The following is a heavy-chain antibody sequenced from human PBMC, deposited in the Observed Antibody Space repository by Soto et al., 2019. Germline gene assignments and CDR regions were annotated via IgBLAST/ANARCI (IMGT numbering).Heavy chain of an antibody. J-gene: IGHJ4*02. D-gene: IGHD4-17*01. CDR3: VKDALTTVAYYFDC. V-gene: IGHV3-9*01. Sequence: GGSLRLSCEVSGFRFDDYGMHWVRQAPGKGLEWIAGISRDSRSIAYGASMKGRFTISRDNAKNSLYLQLNSLRADDTAFYYCVKDALTTVAYYFDCWGQGGLGTVSS. CDR1: GFRFDDYG. CDR2: ISRDSRSI.